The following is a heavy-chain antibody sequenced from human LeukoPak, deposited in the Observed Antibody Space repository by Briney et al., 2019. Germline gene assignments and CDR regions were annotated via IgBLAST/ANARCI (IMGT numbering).Heavy chain of an antibody. CDR2: IYSGGKT. V-gene: IGHV3-66*04. J-gene: IGHJ4*02. CDR1: GFTVSSSY. Sequence: GGSLRLSCAASGFTVSSSYMSWVRQAPGKGLDWVSIIYSGGKTFYADSVKGRFTISRDHSKNTLYLQMNSLRAEDTAVYYCARRATVTTYAFDYWGQGTLVTVSS. CDR3: ARRATVTTYAFDY. D-gene: IGHD4-17*01.